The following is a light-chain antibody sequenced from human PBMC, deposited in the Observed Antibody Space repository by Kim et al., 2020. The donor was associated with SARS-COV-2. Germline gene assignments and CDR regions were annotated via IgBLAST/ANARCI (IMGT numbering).Light chain of an antibody. Sequence: EGVLTQSPGTLSLSPGERATLSCRASQTFSNTFLAWYQQKLGQAPRLLIYATSNRPTGIPDRFSGRGSGTDFTLTISRLEPEDSAAYYCQQSGSSPTFGQGTKVDIK. CDR3: QQSGSSPT. V-gene: IGKV3-20*01. J-gene: IGKJ1*01. CDR1: QTFSNTF. CDR2: ATS.